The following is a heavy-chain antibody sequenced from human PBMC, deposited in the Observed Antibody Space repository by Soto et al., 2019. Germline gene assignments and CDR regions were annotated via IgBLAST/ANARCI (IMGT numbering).Heavy chain of an antibody. V-gene: IGHV3-33*01. CDR1: GFTFSSYG. Sequence: GGSLRLSCAASGFTFSSYGMHWVRQAPGKGLEWVAVIWYDGSNKYYADSVKGRFTISRDNSKNTLYLQMNSLRAEDTAVYYYARDTGYMDVWGKGTTVTVSS. CDR2: IWYDGSNK. CDR3: ARDTGYMDV. J-gene: IGHJ6*03. D-gene: IGHD4-4*01.